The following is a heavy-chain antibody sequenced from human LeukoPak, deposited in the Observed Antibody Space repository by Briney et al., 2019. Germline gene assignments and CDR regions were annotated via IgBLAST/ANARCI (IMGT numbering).Heavy chain of an antibody. D-gene: IGHD6-19*01. CDR1: GFTFSSYA. J-gene: IGHJ4*02. CDR2: ISYDGNNK. Sequence: PGRSLRLSCAASGFTFSSYAIHWVRQAPGKGLEWVAVISYDGNNKYYADSVKGRFTISRDNSKNTLYLQMNSLRAEDTAVYYCARVADDYFDYWGQGTLVTVSS. V-gene: IGHV3-30*04. CDR3: ARVADDYFDY.